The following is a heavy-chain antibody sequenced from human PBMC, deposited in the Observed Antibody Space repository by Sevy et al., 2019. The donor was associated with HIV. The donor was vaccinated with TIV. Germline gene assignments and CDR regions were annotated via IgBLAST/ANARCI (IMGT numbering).Heavy chain of an antibody. V-gene: IGHV3-33*01. D-gene: IGHD3-22*01. CDR1: GFTFSNYG. Sequence: GGSLRLSCAASGFTFSNYGMHWVRQAPGKGLEWVAVIWNDGSNKYYADSLKGHFTISRDNSKNRLYLQMNSLRVEDTAVYFCARGGDFNDRSAKRDFDYWGQGTLVTVSS. J-gene: IGHJ4*02. CDR3: ARGGDFNDRSAKRDFDY. CDR2: IWNDGSNK.